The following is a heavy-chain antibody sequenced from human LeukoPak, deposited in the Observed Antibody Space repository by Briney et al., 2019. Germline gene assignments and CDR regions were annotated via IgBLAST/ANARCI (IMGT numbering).Heavy chain of an antibody. CDR2: IIPILGIA. V-gene: IGHV1-69*04. CDR1: GGTFSSYA. CDR3: ARDPTPASRWPDSYFDY. D-gene: IGHD4-23*01. J-gene: IGHJ4*02. Sequence: GASVKVSCKASGGTFSSYAISWVRQAPGQGLEWMGRIIPILGIANYAQKFQGRVTITADKATSTAYMELSSLRSDDTAVYYCARDPTPASRWPDSYFDYWGQGTLVTVSS.